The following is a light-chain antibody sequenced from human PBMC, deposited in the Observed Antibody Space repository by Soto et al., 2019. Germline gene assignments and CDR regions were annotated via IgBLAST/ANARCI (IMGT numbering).Light chain of an antibody. CDR2: GAS. J-gene: IGKJ2*01. V-gene: IGKV3-20*01. CDR3: QQSYSTPRT. CDR1: QSVSSSY. Sequence: EIVLTQSPGTLSLSPGERATLSCRASQSVSSSYLAWYQQKPGQAPRLLIYGASSRATGIPDRFSGSGSGTDFTLTISRLEPEDFATYYCQQSYSTPRTFGQGTKLEI.